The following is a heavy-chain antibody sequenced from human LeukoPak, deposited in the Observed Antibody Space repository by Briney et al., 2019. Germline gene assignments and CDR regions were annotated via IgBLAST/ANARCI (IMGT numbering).Heavy chain of an antibody. J-gene: IGHJ4*02. D-gene: IGHD2-2*02. CDR3: ARAGYCSSTSCYIGPFDY. Sequence: PSETLSLTCTVSGGSISSSSYYWGRIRQPPGKGLEWIGSIYYSGSTYYNPSLKSRVTISVDTSKNQFSLKLSSVTAADTAVYYCARAGYCSSTSCYIGPFDYWGQGTLVTVSS. CDR1: GGSISSSSYY. V-gene: IGHV4-39*07. CDR2: IYYSGST.